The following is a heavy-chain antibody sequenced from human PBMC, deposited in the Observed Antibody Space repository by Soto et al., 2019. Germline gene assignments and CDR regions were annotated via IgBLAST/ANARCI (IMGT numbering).Heavy chain of an antibody. CDR1: GFTFSNAW. V-gene: IGHV3-15*07. Sequence: GGSLRLSCAASGFTFSNAWMNWVRQAPGKGLEWVGRIKSKTDGGTTDYAAPVKGSFTISRADSKNTLYLHMTSLKTDDTAVYYCARLIGNSWLDSWGQGILVTVSS. J-gene: IGHJ5*01. CDR2: IKSKTDGGTT. CDR3: ARLIGNSWLDS. D-gene: IGHD3-16*01.